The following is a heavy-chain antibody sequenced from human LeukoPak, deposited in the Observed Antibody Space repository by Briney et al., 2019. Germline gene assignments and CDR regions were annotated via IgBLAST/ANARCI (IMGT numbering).Heavy chain of an antibody. CDR2: IYPSGGSA. J-gene: IGHJ4*02. V-gene: IGHV1-46*01. CDR3: ARERPSSYYFDY. CDR1: GYSFSSYG. Sequence: ASVKVSCKASGYSFSSYGLSWVRQAPGQGLEWVGIIYPSGGSASFTQKFQGRVTMTRDTSTSTFYMELSSLRSEDTAVYFCARERPSSYYFDYWGQGTLVTVSS.